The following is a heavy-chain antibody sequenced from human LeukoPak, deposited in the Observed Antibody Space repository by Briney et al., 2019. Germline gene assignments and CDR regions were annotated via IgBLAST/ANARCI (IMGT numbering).Heavy chain of an antibody. CDR3: SRLIVGAYSFDY. CDR1: GGSISSGDHY. Sequence: SETLSLTCTVSGGSISSGDHYWNWIRQHPGKGLEWIGYIYYSGSAYYNPSLKSRVTISIDTSKNQFSLKLSSVTAADTAVYYCSRLIVGAYSFDYWGQGTLVTVSS. CDR2: IYYSGSA. V-gene: IGHV4-31*03. D-gene: IGHD1-26*01. J-gene: IGHJ4*02.